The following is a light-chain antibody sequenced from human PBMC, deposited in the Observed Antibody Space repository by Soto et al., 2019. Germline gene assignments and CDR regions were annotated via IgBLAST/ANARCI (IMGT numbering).Light chain of an antibody. J-gene: IGKJ1*01. CDR3: QQYYATPRT. CDR2: WAS. CDR1: QNILFSSTNENY. V-gene: IGKV4-1*01. Sequence: DIVMTQSPDSLAVSLGERATINCKSSQNILFSSTNENYLAWYQQKPGHPPRLLIYWASTRESGVPERFSGSGSGTYFTLTISSLQAEDVAVYYCQQYYATPRTFGQGTRVEIK.